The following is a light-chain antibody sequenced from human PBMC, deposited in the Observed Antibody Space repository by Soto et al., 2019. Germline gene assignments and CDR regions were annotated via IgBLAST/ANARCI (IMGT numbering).Light chain of an antibody. CDR1: SSNIGAGHD. J-gene: IGLJ3*02. CDR3: QSYDSSLSGGV. CDR2: GNN. V-gene: IGLV1-40*01. Sequence: QSVLTQPPSVSGAPGQRVTISCTGSSSNIGAGHDVHWYQQLPGTAPKLLISGNNNRPSGVPDRFSGSKSGTSASLAITGLQAEDEADYYCQSYDSSLSGGVFGGGTKVTVL.